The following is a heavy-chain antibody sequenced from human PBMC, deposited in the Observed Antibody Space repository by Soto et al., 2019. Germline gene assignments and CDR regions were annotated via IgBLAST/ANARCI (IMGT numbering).Heavy chain of an antibody. V-gene: IGHV3-30*18. D-gene: IGHD6-13*01. Sequence: QVQLVESGGGVVQPGRSLRLSCAASGFTFSSYGTHWVRQAPGKGLEWVAVISYDGHNSYYGDTVKGRLPISRDNSKNTLFLQMNSLRAADTAVYYCAKDRSYSDSWPSGPFDYWGQGTLVTVSS. CDR3: AKDRSYSDSWPSGPFDY. CDR1: GFTFSSYG. CDR2: ISYDGHNS. J-gene: IGHJ4*02.